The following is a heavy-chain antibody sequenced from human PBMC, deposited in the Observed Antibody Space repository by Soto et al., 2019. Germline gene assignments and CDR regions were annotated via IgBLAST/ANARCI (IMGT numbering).Heavy chain of an antibody. D-gene: IGHD2-8*01. J-gene: IGHJ4*02. CDR2: INPSGGST. Sequence: QVQLVQSGAEVKKPGASVKISCKASGYTFTSYYMHWVRQAPGQGLVWMGIINPSGGSTHDAKKLQGRVAMTRDPTTSTVYMELNSLRSEDPAVYYCARHPSPGCINAVCYPLDYWGQGTLVTVSS. V-gene: IGHV1-46*01. CDR3: ARHPSPGCINAVCYPLDY. CDR1: GYTFTSYY.